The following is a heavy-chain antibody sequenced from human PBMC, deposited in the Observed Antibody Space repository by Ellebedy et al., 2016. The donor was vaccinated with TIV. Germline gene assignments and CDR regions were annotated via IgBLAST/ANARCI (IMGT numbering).Heavy chain of an antibody. CDR2: INHNGETK. CDR1: GFIFSNYY. CDR3: AREEVDENVKVGVDY. J-gene: IGHJ4*02. V-gene: IGHV3-11*01. D-gene: IGHD3-16*01. Sequence: GGSLRLSXAASGFIFSNYYMHWIRQAPGKGLEWISYINHNGETKFYADSVKGRFSISRDNAKNSLYLQMDSLRADDTAIYYCAREEVDENVKVGVDYWGRGTLVTVSS.